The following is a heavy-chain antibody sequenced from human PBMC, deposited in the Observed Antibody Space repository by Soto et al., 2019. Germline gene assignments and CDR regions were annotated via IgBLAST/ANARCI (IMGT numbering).Heavy chain of an antibody. V-gene: IGHV5-51*01. J-gene: IGHJ6*02. Sequence: GESLKISCKGSGYSFTSYWIGWVRQMPGKGLEWMGIIYPGDSDTRYSPSFQGQVTISADKSISTAYLQWSSLKASDTAMYYCARRGSTIFGVVRRDGMDVWGQGTTVTVSS. CDR2: IYPGDSDT. CDR1: GYSFTSYW. D-gene: IGHD3-3*01. CDR3: ARRGSTIFGVVRRDGMDV.